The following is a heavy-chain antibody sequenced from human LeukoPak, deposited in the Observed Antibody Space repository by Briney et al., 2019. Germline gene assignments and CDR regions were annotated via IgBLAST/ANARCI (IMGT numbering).Heavy chain of an antibody. CDR3: ARDLNVVADLYYIDY. J-gene: IGHJ4*02. D-gene: IGHD2-15*01. V-gene: IGHV1-69*04. CDR1: GGTFSSYA. CDR2: IIPILGIA. Sequence: ASVKVSCKASGGTFSSYAISWVRQAPGQGLEWMGRIIPILGIANYAQKFQGRVTMTADKSTSTAYMELSSLRSEDTAVYYCARDLNVVADLYYIDYWGQGTLVTVSS.